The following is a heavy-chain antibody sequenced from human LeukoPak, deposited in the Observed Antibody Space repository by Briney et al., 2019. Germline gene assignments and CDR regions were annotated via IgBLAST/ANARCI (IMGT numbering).Heavy chain of an antibody. CDR2: IKQDGSEK. J-gene: IGHJ4*02. CDR3: ASIKDTGTYYFDY. CDR1: GFTFSRYW. D-gene: IGHD3-10*01. Sequence: PGGSLRLSCAASGFTFSRYWMSWVRQAPGKGLEWVANIKQDGSEKYYVESVKGRFTVSRDNAKNSLYLQMNRLRAEDTAVYYCASIKDTGTYYFDYWGQGTLVTVSS. V-gene: IGHV3-7*01.